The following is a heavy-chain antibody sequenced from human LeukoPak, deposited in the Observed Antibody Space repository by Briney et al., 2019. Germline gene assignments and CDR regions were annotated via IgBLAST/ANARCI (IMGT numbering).Heavy chain of an antibody. D-gene: IGHD2-21*02. CDR2: ISTSGSYI. J-gene: IGHJ4*02. Sequence: PGGSLRLSCAASGFTFSTYGMHWVRQAPGKGLEWVSSISTSGSYIYYANSMKGRFTISRDNAKNSLYLQIHSLRAEDTAVYYCARDIIGHLLVVTARGFDYWGQGILVTVSS. CDR3: ARDIIGHLLVVTARGFDY. CDR1: GFTFSTYG. V-gene: IGHV3-21*01.